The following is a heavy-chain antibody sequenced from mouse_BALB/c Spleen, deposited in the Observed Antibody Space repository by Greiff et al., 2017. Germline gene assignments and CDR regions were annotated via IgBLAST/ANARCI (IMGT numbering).Heavy chain of an antibody. Sequence: QVQLQQSGPELVKPGASVRISCKASGYTFTSYYIHWVKQRPGQGLEWIGWIYPGNVNTKYNEKFKGKATLTADKSSSTAYMQLSSLTSEDSAVYFCARELLRYFDVWGAGTTVTVSS. V-gene: IGHV1S56*01. CDR3: ARELLRYFDV. D-gene: IGHD2-1*01. CDR1: GYTFTSYY. J-gene: IGHJ1*01. CDR2: IYPGNVNT.